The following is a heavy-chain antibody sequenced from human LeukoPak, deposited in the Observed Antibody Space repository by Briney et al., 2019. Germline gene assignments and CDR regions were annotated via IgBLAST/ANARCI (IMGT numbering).Heavy chain of an antibody. D-gene: IGHD2-2*01. Sequence: GGSLRLSCAASGFTFSSYNMNWVRQAPGKGLEWVSFISRSSNYIYYADSVKGRFTISRDNAKNSLYLQMNSLRTEDTAVYYCARDGVPDYWGQGTLVTVSS. CDR3: ARDGVPDY. J-gene: IGHJ4*02. CDR2: ISRSSNYI. V-gene: IGHV3-21*01. CDR1: GFTFSSYN.